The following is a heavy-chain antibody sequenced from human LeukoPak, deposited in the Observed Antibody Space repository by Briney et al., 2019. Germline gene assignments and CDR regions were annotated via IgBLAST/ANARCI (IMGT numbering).Heavy chain of an antibody. V-gene: IGHV1-58*02. J-gene: IGHJ3*02. CDR3: AKDLGYSSGWYFGAFDI. CDR2: IVVGSGNT. Sequence: SVKVSCKASGFTFTSSAMQWVRQARGQRLEWIGWIVVGSGNTNYAQKFQERVTITRDMSTSTACMELSSLRAEDTAVYYCAKDLGYSSGWYFGAFDIWGQGTMVTVSS. D-gene: IGHD6-19*01. CDR1: GFTFTSSA.